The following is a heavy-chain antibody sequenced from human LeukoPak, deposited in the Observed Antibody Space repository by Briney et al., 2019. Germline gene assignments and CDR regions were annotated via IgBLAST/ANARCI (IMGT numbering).Heavy chain of an antibody. CDR3: ARERNSYFDY. Sequence: GGSLRLSCAASGFTFSDYYMSWIRQAPGKGLGWVSYISSSGSAIYYADSVKGRFTISRDNAKNSLYLQVNSLRAEDTAVYYCARERNSYFDYWGQGTLVTVSS. CDR1: GFTFSDYY. D-gene: IGHD1-14*01. CDR2: ISSSGSAI. J-gene: IGHJ4*02. V-gene: IGHV3-11*01.